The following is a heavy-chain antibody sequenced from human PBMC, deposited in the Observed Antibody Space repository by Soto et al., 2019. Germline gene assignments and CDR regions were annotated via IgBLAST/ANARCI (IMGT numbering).Heavy chain of an antibody. D-gene: IGHD6-6*01. V-gene: IGHV3-66*01. CDR2: IYSGGST. CDR1: GFTVSSNY. J-gene: IGHJ4*02. Sequence: EVQLVESGGGLVQPGGSLRLSCAASGFTVSSNYMSWVRQAPGKGLEWVSVIYSGGSTYYADSVKGRFTISRDNSKNTLYLQMNSLRAEDTAVYYCAREYSSSSGFDYWGQGTLVTVSS. CDR3: AREYSSSSGFDY.